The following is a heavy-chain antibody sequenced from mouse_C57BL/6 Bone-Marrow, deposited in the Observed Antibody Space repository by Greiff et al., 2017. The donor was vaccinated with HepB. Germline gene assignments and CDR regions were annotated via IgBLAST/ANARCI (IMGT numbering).Heavy chain of an antibody. CDR2: IWSGGST. CDR3: ARNGGGFRSYWYFDV. CDR1: GFSLTSYG. J-gene: IGHJ1*03. V-gene: IGHV2-2*01. Sequence: VKLVESGPGLVQPSQSLSITCTVSGFSLTSYGVHWVRQSPGKGLEWLGVIWSGGSTDYNAAFISRLSISKDNSKSQVFFKMNSLQADDTAIYYCARNGGGFRSYWYFDVWGTGTTVTVSS.